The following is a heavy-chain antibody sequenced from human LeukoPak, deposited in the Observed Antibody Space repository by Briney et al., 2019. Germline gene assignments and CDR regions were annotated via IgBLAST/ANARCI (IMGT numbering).Heavy chain of an antibody. J-gene: IGHJ6*03. CDR2: ISAYNGNT. CDR3: ARSQAFGVVISYYMDV. D-gene: IGHD3-3*01. V-gene: IGHV1-18*01. Sequence: ASVKASCKASGYTFTSYGISWVRQAPGQGLEWMGWISAYNGNTNYAQKLQGRVTMTTDTSTSTAYMELRSLRSDDTAVYYCARSQAFGVVISYYMDVWGKGTTVTVSS. CDR1: GYTFTSYG.